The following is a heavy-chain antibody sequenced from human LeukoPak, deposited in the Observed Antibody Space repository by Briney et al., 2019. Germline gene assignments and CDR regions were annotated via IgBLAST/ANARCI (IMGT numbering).Heavy chain of an antibody. CDR1: GGSISSYY. D-gene: IGHD3-22*01. J-gene: IGHJ5*02. CDR2: MYYSGST. Sequence: PSETLSLTCTVSGGSISSYYWSWIRQPPGKGLEWIGYMYYSGSTNYNPSLKSRVTISVDTSKNQFSLKLSSVTAADTAVYYCARTPEYYYDSSGYPWGQGTLVTVSS. V-gene: IGHV4-59*01. CDR3: ARTPEYYYDSSGYP.